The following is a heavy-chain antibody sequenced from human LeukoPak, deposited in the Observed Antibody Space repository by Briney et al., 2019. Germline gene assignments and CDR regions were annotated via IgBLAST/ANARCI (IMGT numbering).Heavy chain of an antibody. CDR1: GFTFDDYA. CDR3: AKARTTVTTDFDY. CDR2: ISWNSGSI. V-gene: IGHV3-9*01. J-gene: IGHJ4*02. D-gene: IGHD4-17*01. Sequence: PGGSLRLSCAASGFTFDDYAMHWVRQAPGKGLEWVSGISWNSGSIGYADSVKGRFTISRDNAKNSLYLQMNSLRAEDTALYYCAKARTTVTTDFDYWGQGTLVTVSS.